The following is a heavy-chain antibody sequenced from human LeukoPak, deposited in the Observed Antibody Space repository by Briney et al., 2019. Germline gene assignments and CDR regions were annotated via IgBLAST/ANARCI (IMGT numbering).Heavy chain of an antibody. CDR2: IKQDGTEK. D-gene: IGHD1-26*01. V-gene: IGHV3-7*04. J-gene: IGHJ4*02. CDR3: ARGVGATHFDY. Sequence: GGSLRLSCAASGFTFSSYWMSWVRQAPGKGLEWVAIIKQDGTEKYYVDSVKGRFTISRDNAKNSLYLQMNSLRAEDTAVYYCARGVGATHFDYWGQGTLVTASS. CDR1: GFTFSSYW.